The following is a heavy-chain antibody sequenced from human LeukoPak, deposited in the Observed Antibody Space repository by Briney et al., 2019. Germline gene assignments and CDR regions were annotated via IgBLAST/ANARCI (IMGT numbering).Heavy chain of an antibody. J-gene: IGHJ3*02. CDR3: ARERLERGYGTDGFDI. CDR2: IIPIFGTA. V-gene: IGHV1-69*01. D-gene: IGHD5-12*01. Sequence: GASVKVSCKASGGTFSNYAITWVRQAPGQGLEWMGGIIPIFGTAHYAQKFQGRVTITADESTSTAYMVLSSLRSEDTAVYYCARERLERGYGTDGFDIWGQGTMVTVSS. CDR1: GGTFSNYA.